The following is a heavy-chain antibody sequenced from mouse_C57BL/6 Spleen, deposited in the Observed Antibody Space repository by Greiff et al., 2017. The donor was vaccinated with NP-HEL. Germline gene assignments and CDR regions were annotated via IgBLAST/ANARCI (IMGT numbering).Heavy chain of an antibody. CDR3: ARGIYYDYDVWFAY. V-gene: IGHV5-12*01. D-gene: IGHD2-4*01. CDR1: GFTFSDYY. CDR2: ISNGGGST. Sequence: EVQLVESGGGLVQPGGSLKLSCAASGFTFSDYYMYWVRQTPEKRLEWVAYISNGGGSTYYPDTVKGRFTISRDNAKNTLYLQMSRLKSEDTAMYYCARGIYYDYDVWFAYWGQGTLVTVSA. J-gene: IGHJ3*01.